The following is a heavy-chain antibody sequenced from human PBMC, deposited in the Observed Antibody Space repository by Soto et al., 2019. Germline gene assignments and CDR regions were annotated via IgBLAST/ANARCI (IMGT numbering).Heavy chain of an antibody. D-gene: IGHD2-15*01. J-gene: IGHJ4*02. Sequence: QVQLVQSGAEVKKPGSSAKVSCKASGGTFSSYAISWVRQAPGQGLEWMGGIIPIFGTANYAQKFQGRVTITADKSTSTAYMEVSSLRSEYTAVYYCARAHCSGGSCYSNCDYWGQGTLVTVSS. CDR3: ARAHCSGGSCYSNCDY. CDR1: GGTFSSYA. V-gene: IGHV1-69*06. CDR2: IIPIFGTA.